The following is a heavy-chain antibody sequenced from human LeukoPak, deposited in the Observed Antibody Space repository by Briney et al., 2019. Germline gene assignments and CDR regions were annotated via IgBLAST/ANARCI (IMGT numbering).Heavy chain of an antibody. Sequence: GGSLRLACAASGFTFSSYAMSWVRQAPGKGLEWVASINHNGNVNYYVDSVKGRFTISRDNAKNSLYLQMSNLRAEDTAVYFCARGGGLDVWGQGATVTVSS. CDR2: INHNGNVN. J-gene: IGHJ6*02. CDR3: ARGGGLDV. D-gene: IGHD3-16*01. CDR1: GFTFSSYA. V-gene: IGHV3-7*03.